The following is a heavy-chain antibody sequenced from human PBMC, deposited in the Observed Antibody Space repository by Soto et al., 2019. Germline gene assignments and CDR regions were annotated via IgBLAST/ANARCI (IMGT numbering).Heavy chain of an antibody. CDR1: GDSLNIGGYY. Sequence: TLSLTCTVYGDSLNIGGYYWTWIRQHPGKGLEWMGYIYYTGKTYYNPSLESRLTMSVDTSKNQFSLKLSSVTAADTGVYYCARVGPWVPYYFFSSPYTHENLFASWGQRSLVIGSS. D-gene: IGHD3-22*01. V-gene: IGHV4-31*03. J-gene: IGHJ1*01. CDR3: ARVGPWVPYYFFSSPYTHENLFAS. CDR2: IYYTGKT.